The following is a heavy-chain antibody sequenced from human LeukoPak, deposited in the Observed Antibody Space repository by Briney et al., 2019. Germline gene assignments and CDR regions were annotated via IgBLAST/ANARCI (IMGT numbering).Heavy chain of an antibody. D-gene: IGHD2-15*01. J-gene: IGHJ6*02. V-gene: IGHV3-43*01. CDR3: ARGPNRWWVVSRNWGMDV. CDR1: GLSIGDNS. Sequence: GGSLRLSCAASGLSIGDNSMHWVRQAPGKGLEWVSLVSWDESTTYYSDSVKGRFTVSRDSTKNSLHLQMNSLRTEDTALYYCARGPNRWWVVSRNWGMDVWGQGTTVTVSS. CDR2: VSWDESTT.